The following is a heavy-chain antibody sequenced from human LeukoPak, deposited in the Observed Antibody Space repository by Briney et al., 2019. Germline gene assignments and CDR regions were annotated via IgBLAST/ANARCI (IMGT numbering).Heavy chain of an antibody. CDR3: ARSRGSHVRFDY. J-gene: IGHJ4*02. CDR1: GFTFDDYG. Sequence: AGGSLRLSCAASGFTFDDYGMSWVRQAPGKGLEWVSGINWNGGGTGYADSVKGRFTISRDNAKNSLYLQMNSLRAEDTALYYCARSRGSHVRFDYWGQGTLVTVSS. CDR2: INWNGGGT. V-gene: IGHV3-20*04. D-gene: IGHD3-16*01.